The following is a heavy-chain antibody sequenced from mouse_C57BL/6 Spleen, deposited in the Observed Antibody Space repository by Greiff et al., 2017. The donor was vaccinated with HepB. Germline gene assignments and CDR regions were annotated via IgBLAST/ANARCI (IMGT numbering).Heavy chain of an antibody. V-gene: IGHV5-6*02. CDR1: GFTFSSYG. J-gene: IGHJ3*01. CDR3: ARHGDYDYDVGFAY. CDR2: ISSGGSYT. D-gene: IGHD2-4*01. Sequence: EVMLVESGGDLVKPGGSLKLSCAASGFTFSSYGMSWVRQTPDKRLEWVATISSGGSYTYYPDSVKGRFTISRDNAKNTLYLQMSSLKSEDTAMYYCARHGDYDYDVGFAYWGQGTLVTVSA.